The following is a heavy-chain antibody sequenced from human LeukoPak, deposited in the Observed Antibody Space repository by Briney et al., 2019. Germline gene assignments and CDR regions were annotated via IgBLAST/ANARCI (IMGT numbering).Heavy chain of an antibody. CDR1: GYTFTSYG. CDR3: ARVLGVRGVISWFDP. Sequence: ASVKVSCKASGYTFTSYGISWVRQAPGQGLEWMGWISAYNGNTNYAQKLQGRVTMTTGTSTSTAYMELRSLRSDDTAVYYCARVLGVRGVISWFDPWGQGTLVTVSS. V-gene: IGHV1-18*01. CDR2: ISAYNGNT. D-gene: IGHD3-10*01. J-gene: IGHJ5*02.